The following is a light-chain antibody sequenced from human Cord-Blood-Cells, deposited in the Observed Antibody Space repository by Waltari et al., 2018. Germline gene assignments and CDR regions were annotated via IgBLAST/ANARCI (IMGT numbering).Light chain of an antibody. CDR1: SRDDGCYNI. V-gene: IGLV2-23*01. CDR3: CSYAGSSTLV. Sequence: QSALTQPASVSGSAGQSITISCTGTSRDDGCYNIVSWYQQHPGKAPKLMIYEGSKRPSGVSNRFSGSKAGNTASLTISGLQAEDEADYYCCSYAGSSTLVFGGGTKLTVL. J-gene: IGLJ3*02. CDR2: EGS.